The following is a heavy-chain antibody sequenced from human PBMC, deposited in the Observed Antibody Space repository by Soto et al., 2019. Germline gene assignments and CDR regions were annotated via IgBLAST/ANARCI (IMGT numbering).Heavy chain of an antibody. D-gene: IGHD6-13*01. V-gene: IGHV1-69*13. CDR1: GGTFSSYA. CDR3: ARERGQQLVHPHFDY. CDR2: IIPIFGTA. J-gene: IGHJ4*02. Sequence: GASVKVSCKASGGTFSSYAISWVRQAPGQGLEWMGGIIPIFGTANYAQKFQGRVTITADESTSTAYMELSSLRSEDTAVYYCARERGQQLVHPHFDYWGQGTLVTVSS.